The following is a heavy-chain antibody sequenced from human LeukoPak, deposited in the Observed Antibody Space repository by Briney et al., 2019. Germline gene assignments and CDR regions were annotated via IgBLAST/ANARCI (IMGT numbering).Heavy chain of an antibody. CDR3: ARGSIMITFGGVIVIPFFDY. CDR2: ISAYNGNT. D-gene: IGHD3-16*02. Sequence: ASVTVSCKASGYTFTSYGISWVRQAPGQALEGMGWISAYNGNTNYVLKLEGRVTMTTDTSTSTAYMEPRSLRSDDTALYYCARGSIMITFGGVIVIPFFDYWGQGTLVTVSP. CDR1: GYTFTSYG. J-gene: IGHJ4*02. V-gene: IGHV1-18*01.